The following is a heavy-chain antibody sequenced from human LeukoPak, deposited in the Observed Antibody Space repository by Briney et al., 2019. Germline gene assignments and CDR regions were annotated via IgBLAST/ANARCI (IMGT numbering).Heavy chain of an antibody. CDR3: ARLKATVSIHAYFDS. Sequence: PGGSLRLSCAASGFTFSNAWMSWVRQAPGKGLEWIGYINDSGSTNYNPSLRGRVTISVDTFKNQFSLKLNFVTAADTAVYYCARLKATVSIHAYFDSWGQGTLVTVSS. J-gene: IGHJ4*02. D-gene: IGHD4-17*01. CDR1: GFTFSNAW. CDR2: INDSGST. V-gene: IGHV4-59*01.